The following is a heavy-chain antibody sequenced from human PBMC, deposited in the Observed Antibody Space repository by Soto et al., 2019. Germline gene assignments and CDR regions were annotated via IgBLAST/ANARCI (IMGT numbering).Heavy chain of an antibody. CDR3: ATAGGFAAPHLWVY. CDR2: IVPMFATG. CDR1: GGTFNTSV. J-gene: IGHJ4*02. V-gene: IGHV1-69*01. D-gene: IGHD5-12*01. Sequence: QVQLVQSGAEVKKPGSSVKVSCKASGGTFNTSVISWLRQAPGQGLEWMGGIVPMFATGNYAQKFQGRVTLTADDSTKTAYMEVSGLKFADTAVYYCATAGGFAAPHLWVYWGPGTLVTVSS.